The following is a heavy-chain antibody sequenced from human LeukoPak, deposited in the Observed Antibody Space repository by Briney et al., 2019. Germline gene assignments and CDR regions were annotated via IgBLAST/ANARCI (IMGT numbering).Heavy chain of an antibody. CDR3: AKGKDYYLDY. J-gene: IGHJ4*02. D-gene: IGHD3-10*01. Sequence: GGSLRLSCAASGFTFSSYGMHWVRQAPGKGLEWVAFIRYDGSEKYYADSVKGRTTISRDNSKNTLYVQMNSLRAEDTAVYYCAKGKDYYLDYWGQGTLVTVSS. CDR2: IRYDGSEK. V-gene: IGHV3-30*02. CDR1: GFTFSSYG.